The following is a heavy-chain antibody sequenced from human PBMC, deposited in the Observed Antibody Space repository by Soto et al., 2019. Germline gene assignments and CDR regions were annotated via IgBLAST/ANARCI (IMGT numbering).Heavy chain of an antibody. V-gene: IGHV1-69*13. CDR3: ARDPGAQYCSSTSCFNWYFDL. CDR2: IIPILGTA. J-gene: IGHJ2*01. Sequence: GASVKVSCKASGGTFSSYAISWVRQAPGQGLEWMGGIIPILGTANYAQKFQGRVTITADESTSTAYMELSSLRSEDTAVYYCARDPGAQYCSSTSCFNWYFDLWGRGTLVTVSS. CDR1: GGTFSSYA. D-gene: IGHD2-2*01.